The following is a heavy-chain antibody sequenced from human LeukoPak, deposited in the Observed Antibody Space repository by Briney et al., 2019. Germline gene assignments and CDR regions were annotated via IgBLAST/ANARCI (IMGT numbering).Heavy chain of an antibody. CDR2: INPNSGGT. V-gene: IGHV1-2*02. CDR3: ASFYYDILTGYYSGGAFDI. J-gene: IGHJ3*02. Sequence: ASVKVSCKASGYTFTGYYMHWVRQAPGQGLEWMGWINPNSGGTNYAQKFQGRVTMTRDTSISTAYMELSGLRSDDTSVYYCASFYYDILTGYYSGGAFDIWGQGTMVTVSS. D-gene: IGHD3-9*01. CDR1: GYTFTGYY.